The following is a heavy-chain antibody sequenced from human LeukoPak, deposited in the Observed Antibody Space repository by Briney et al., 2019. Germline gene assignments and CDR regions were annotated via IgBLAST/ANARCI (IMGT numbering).Heavy chain of an antibody. J-gene: IGHJ5*02. Sequence: SETLSLTCTVSGDSISSSTCYWGWIRQPPGKGLEWIGSIYYSGRTYDNPSLKSRVTMSVDTSKNQFSLKLSSVTAADTAVYYCARLLYDRSGYYWFDPWGQGTLVTVSS. V-gene: IGHV4-39*01. CDR3: ARLLYDRSGYYWFDP. D-gene: IGHD3-22*01. CDR2: IYYSGRT. CDR1: GDSISSSTCY.